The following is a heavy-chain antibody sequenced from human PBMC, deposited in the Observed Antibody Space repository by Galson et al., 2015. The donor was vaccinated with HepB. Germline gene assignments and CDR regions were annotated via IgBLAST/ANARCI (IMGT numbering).Heavy chain of an antibody. CDR2: INAFNGDR. J-gene: IGHJ5*02. D-gene: IGHD5-18*01. Sequence: SVKVSCKASGYTFNKFSITWVRQAPGQGLERMGWINAFNGDRNSAPKFQGRLTLSTDTSTSTAYMELRSLRSDDTAVYFCARGLDTSMVWGWSWFDPWGQGTLVTVSS. CDR3: ARGLDTSMVWGWSWFDP. CDR1: GYTFNKFS. V-gene: IGHV1-18*01.